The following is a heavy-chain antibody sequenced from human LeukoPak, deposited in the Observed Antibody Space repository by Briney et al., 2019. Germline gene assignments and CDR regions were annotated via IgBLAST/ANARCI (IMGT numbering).Heavy chain of an antibody. CDR2: IYTSGST. D-gene: IGHD6-13*01. V-gene: IGHV4-4*07. CDR3: AREKRSKSSIAAAEFDY. Sequence: SETLSLTCTVSGGSISSYYWSWIRQPAGKGLEWIGRIYTSGSTNYNPSLKSRVTMSVDTSKNQFSLKLSSVTAADTAVYYCAREKRSKSSIAAAEFDYWGQGTLVTVSS. J-gene: IGHJ4*02. CDR1: GGSISSYY.